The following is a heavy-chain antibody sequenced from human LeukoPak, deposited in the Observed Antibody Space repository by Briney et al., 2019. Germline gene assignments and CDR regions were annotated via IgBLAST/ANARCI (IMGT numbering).Heavy chain of an antibody. CDR3: ARGAYYDTLTGHETADVFDI. V-gene: IGHV1-18*01. J-gene: IGHJ3*02. D-gene: IGHD3-9*01. CDR2: ISVHNGNT. Sequence: ASVKVSCKASGYTFTKYAITWVRQATGQGPEWMGRISVHNGNTNYARKLQGRVTLTTDTSTSTAYMELRSLRSDDTAVYYCARGAYYDTLTGHETADVFDIWGQGTMVTVSP. CDR1: GYTFTKYA.